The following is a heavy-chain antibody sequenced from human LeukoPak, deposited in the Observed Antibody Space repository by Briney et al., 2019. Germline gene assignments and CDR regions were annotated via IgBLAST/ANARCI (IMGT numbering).Heavy chain of an antibody. J-gene: IGHJ4*02. CDR3: ARQGVQPSYYDSSGTGLYFDY. CDR1: GGTFSSYA. Sequence: SVKVSCKASGGTFSSYATSWVRQAPGQGLEWMGRIIPIFGTANYAQKFQGRVTITTDESTSTAYMELSSLRSEDTAVYYCARQGVQPSYYDSSGTGLYFDYWGQGTLVTVSS. D-gene: IGHD3-22*01. CDR2: IIPIFGTA. V-gene: IGHV1-69*05.